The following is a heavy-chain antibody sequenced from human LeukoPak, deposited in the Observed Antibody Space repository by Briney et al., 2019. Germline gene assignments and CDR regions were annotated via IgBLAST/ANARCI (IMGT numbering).Heavy chain of an antibody. J-gene: IGHJ3*02. CDR2: ISWNSGNI. CDR1: GFTFDDYA. V-gene: IGHV3-9*01. Sequence: GGSLRLSCAASGFTFDDYAMHWVRQVPGMGLEWVSGISWNSGNIGYADSVKGRFTISRDSAKNCLYLQMNNLRAEDTALYYCAKTLGSITYDAYDIWAKGQWSPSRQ. CDR3: AKTLGSITYDAYDI. D-gene: IGHD7-27*01.